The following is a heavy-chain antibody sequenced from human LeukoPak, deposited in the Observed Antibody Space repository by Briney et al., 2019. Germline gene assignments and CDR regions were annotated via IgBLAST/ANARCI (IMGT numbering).Heavy chain of an antibody. CDR1: GFKFEDYG. Sequence: GGSLRLSCAASGFKFEDYGMTWVRQAPGKGLEWVSGIRNGGRTGYADSVKGRFTISRDNAKNSLYLQMNSLRAEDTAVYYCARDLGYYDSSGLPGYWGQGTLVTVSS. J-gene: IGHJ4*02. D-gene: IGHD3-22*01. CDR3: ARDLGYYDSSGLPGY. V-gene: IGHV3-20*04. CDR2: IRNGGRT.